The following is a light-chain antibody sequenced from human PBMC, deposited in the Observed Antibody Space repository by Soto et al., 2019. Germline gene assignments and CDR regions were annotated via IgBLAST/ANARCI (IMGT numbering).Light chain of an antibody. V-gene: IGLV2-8*01. CDR2: EVT. Sequence: QSVLTQPPSASGSPGQSVTISCTGTSSDVGGYNYVSWYQQHPGKAPKLMIYEVTKRPSGVPDRFSGSKSGNTASLTICGLRSEDEADYYCAAWDDSLSGRYVFGTGTKVTVL. CDR3: AAWDDSLSGRYV. CDR1: SSDVGGYNY. J-gene: IGLJ1*01.